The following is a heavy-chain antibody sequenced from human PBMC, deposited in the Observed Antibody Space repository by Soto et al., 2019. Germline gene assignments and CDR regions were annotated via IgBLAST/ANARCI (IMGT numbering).Heavy chain of an antibody. V-gene: IGHV1-18*01. J-gene: IGHJ4*02. CDR2: ISAYNGNT. CDR3: ARDRSVNDY. Sequence: QVQLVQYGAEVKKPGASVKVSCKASGYTFTSYGISWVRQAPGQGLEWMGWISAYNGNTDYAQNLQGRFTMNTDTTTRTTYMELRSLRSDDTAMYYCARDRSVNDYWGQGTLVTVSS. CDR1: GYTFTSYG.